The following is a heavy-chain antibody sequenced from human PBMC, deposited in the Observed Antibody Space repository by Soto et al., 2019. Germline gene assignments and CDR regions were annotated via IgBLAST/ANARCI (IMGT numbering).Heavy chain of an antibody. V-gene: IGHV3-23*01. CDR2: ISAAGGST. Sequence: PGGSLRLSCAASRFPFSNYAMVWVRQTPAKRLDWVATISAAGGSTDYADSVEGRFSISRDNSRNILFLQMDSLRAEDTAVYYCAKGGYTSHSDYWGQGTLVTVSS. D-gene: IGHD6-13*01. CDR1: RFPFSNYA. J-gene: IGHJ4*02. CDR3: AKGGYTSHSDY.